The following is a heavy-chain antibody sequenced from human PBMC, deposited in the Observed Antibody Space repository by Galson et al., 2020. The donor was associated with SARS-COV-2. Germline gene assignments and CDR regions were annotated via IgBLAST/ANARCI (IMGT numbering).Heavy chain of an antibody. V-gene: IGHV4-61*02. CDR1: GGSISSGSYY. CDR3: ARFIAVAGTYYYYGMDV. CDR2: IYTSGST. J-gene: IGHJ6*02. D-gene: IGHD6-19*01. Sequence: SETLSLTCTVSGGSISSGSYYWSWIRQPAGKGLEWIGRIYTSGSTNYNPSLKSRVTISVDTSKNQFSLKLSSVTAADTAVYYCARFIAVAGTYYYYGMDVWGQGTTVTVSS.